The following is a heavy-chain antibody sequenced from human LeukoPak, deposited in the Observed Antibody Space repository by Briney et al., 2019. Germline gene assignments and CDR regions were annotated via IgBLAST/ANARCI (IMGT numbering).Heavy chain of an antibody. CDR1: GYTFINFA. Sequence: ASVKVSCEASGYTFINFAINWGRQAPGQRPEWMGWINAGNGNTKYSQKFQDRVTITRDTSASTAYMELTSLTSEDTAVYYCARGPRAAADDYWGQGTLVTVSS. V-gene: IGHV1-3*01. CDR2: INAGNGNT. J-gene: IGHJ4*02. CDR3: ARGPRAAADDY. D-gene: IGHD6-13*01.